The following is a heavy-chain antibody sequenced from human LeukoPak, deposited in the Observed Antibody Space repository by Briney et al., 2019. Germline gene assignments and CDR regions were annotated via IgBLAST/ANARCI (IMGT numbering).Heavy chain of an antibody. CDR3: ARMFPRGYYYYGMDV. J-gene: IGHJ6*02. D-gene: IGHD3-10*02. V-gene: IGHV3-9*01. CDR1: GFTFDDYA. CDR2: ISWNSGSI. Sequence: GGSLRLSCAASGFTFDDYAMHWVRQAPGKGLEWVSGISWNSGSIGYADSVKGRFTISRDNAKTTLYLQMNSLRAEDTAVYYCARMFPRGYYYYGMDVWGQGTTVTVSS.